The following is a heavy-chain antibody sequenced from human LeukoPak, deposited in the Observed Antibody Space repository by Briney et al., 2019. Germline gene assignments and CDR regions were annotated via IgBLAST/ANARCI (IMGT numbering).Heavy chain of an antibody. CDR1: GFTFSSYA. D-gene: IGHD3-9*01. V-gene: IGHV3-23*01. CDR3: AKAEGYDILTGLDY. Sequence: PGGSLRLSCATSGFTFSSYAMSWVPHAPGKGLEWVSDIGASGGSTYYADSVKGRFTISRDNSKNTLYLQMNSLRTEDTAVYYCAKAEGYDILTGLDYWGQGTLVTVSS. CDR2: IGASGGST. J-gene: IGHJ4*02.